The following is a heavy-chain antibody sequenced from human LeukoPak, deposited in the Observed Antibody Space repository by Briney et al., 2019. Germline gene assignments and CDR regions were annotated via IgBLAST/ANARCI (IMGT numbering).Heavy chain of an antibody. J-gene: IGHJ3*02. D-gene: IGHD2-15*01. CDR1: GGTFSSYA. CDR3: ARAVSGPVGAFDI. CDR2: IIPIFGTA. V-gene: IGHV1-69*05. Sequence: SVKVSCKASGGTFSSYAISWVRQAPGQGLEWMERIIPIFGTANYAQKFQGRVTITTDESTSTAYMELSSLRSEDTAVYYCARAVSGPVGAFDIWGQGTMVTVSS.